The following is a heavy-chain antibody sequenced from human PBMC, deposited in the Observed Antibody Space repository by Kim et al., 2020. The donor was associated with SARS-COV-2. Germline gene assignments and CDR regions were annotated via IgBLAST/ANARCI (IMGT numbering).Heavy chain of an antibody. CDR2: LKSRDYSDIP. CDR1: GFTFGDFS. D-gene: IGHD4-17*01. V-gene: IGHV3-49*04. CDR3: ARGTVTHWTVFDL. J-gene: IGHJ4*02. Sequence: GGSLRLSCRGSGFTFGDFSLSWVRQAPGKGLEWIGLLKSRDYSDIPEYAASVRGRISISSDDFNSIAYLQKHSLDTDDTGVYFCARGTVTHWTVFDLWGPGSRVRVSS.